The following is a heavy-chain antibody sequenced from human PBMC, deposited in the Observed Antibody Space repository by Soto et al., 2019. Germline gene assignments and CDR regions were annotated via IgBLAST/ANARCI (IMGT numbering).Heavy chain of an antibody. CDR3: AKKSSLYYMDV. J-gene: IGHJ6*03. V-gene: IGHV3-11*01. Sequence: PGGSLRLSCAASGFTFSDYYMSWIRQAPGKGLEWVSYISSGGSTIYYADSVKGRFTISRDNAKNTLYLQMNSLRAEDTAVYYCAKKSSLYYMDVWGKGTTVTVSS. CDR2: ISSGGSTI. CDR1: GFTFSDYY.